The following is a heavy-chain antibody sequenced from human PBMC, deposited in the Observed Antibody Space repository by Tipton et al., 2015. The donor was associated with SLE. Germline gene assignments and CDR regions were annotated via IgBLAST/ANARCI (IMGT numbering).Heavy chain of an antibody. CDR3: ARDTYYYDSSGYEAFDI. CDR1: GGSISSGSYY. V-gene: IGHV4-61*01. CDR2: IYYSGST. J-gene: IGHJ3*02. D-gene: IGHD3-22*01. Sequence: LRLSCTVSGGSISSGSYYWSWIRQPPGKGLEWIGYIYYSGSTNYNPSLKSRVTISVDTSKNQFSLKLSSVTAADTAVYYCARDTYYYDSSGYEAFDIWGQGTMVTVSS.